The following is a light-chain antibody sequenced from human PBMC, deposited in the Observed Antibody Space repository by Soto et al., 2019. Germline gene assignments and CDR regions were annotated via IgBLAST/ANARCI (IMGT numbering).Light chain of an antibody. CDR3: QQFRT. CDR2: DAS. V-gene: IGKV1-13*02. CDR1: QGISSA. J-gene: IGKJ2*01. Sequence: AIQLTQSPSSLSASVGDRVTITCRASQGISSALAWYQQKPGKAPKLLIYDASSVESGVPSRFSGSGSGTDFTLTISSLQPEDFATYYCQQFRTFGQGTKLEIK.